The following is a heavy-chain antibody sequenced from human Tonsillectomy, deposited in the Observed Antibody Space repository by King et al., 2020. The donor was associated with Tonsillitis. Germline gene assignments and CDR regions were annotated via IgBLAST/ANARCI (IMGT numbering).Heavy chain of an antibody. V-gene: IGHV5-51*01. CDR1: GYSFTSYW. CDR2: IYPDDSDI. D-gene: IGHD6-6*01. J-gene: IGHJ6*02. Sequence: QLVQSGAEVKKPGETLKISCKGSGYSFTSYWIGWVRQMPGKSLEWMGVIYPDDSDIIYSPSFQGQVTVSADKSISTAFLQWNSLKASDTAIYYCASSIQYSGARGAFYYYGMDDWGQGTTVTVSS. CDR3: ASSIQYSGARGAFYYYGMDD.